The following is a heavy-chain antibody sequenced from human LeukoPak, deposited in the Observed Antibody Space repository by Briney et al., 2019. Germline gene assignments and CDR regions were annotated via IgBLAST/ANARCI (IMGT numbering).Heavy chain of an antibody. CDR1: GFTFSRYW. Sequence: PGGSLRLSCAGSGFTFSRYWMNWVRQAPGKGLVGVSHINSDGTSTTYADSVKGRFTISRDNAKNTLYLQMNSLRAEDTAVYYCARGGIQAATGSFDYWGQGTLATVSS. D-gene: IGHD6-13*01. V-gene: IGHV3-74*01. J-gene: IGHJ4*02. CDR2: INSDGTST. CDR3: ARGGIQAATGSFDY.